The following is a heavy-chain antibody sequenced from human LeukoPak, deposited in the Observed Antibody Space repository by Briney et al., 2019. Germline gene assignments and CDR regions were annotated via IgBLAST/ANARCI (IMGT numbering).Heavy chain of an antibody. Sequence: AGGSLRLSCAASGLTFSSYSMNWVRQAPGKGLEWVSSISSSSNYIYYADSVKGRFTISRDNAKNSLYLQMNSLRAEDTAVYYCARVPHAMVRGVIITEFYFVYWGQGTLVTVSS. CDR3: ARVPHAMVRGVIITEFYFVY. CDR2: ISSSSNYI. J-gene: IGHJ4*02. D-gene: IGHD3-10*01. V-gene: IGHV3-21*01. CDR1: GLTFSSYS.